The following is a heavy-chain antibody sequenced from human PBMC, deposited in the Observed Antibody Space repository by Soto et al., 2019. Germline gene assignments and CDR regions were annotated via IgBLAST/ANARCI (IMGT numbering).Heavy chain of an antibody. V-gene: IGHV5-10-1*01. Sequence: GESLKISCRVSGYSFTSYWISWVRQMPGKGLEWMGRINPSDSYTNYSPSFQGHVTISADKSISTAYLQWSSLKASDTAMYYCARGRIAVAGTDYGMDVWGQGTTVTVSS. J-gene: IGHJ6*02. CDR1: GYSFTSYW. D-gene: IGHD6-19*01. CDR2: INPSDSYT. CDR3: ARGRIAVAGTDYGMDV.